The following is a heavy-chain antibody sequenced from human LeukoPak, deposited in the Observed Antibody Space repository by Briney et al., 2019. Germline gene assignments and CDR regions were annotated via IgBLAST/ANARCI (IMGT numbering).Heavy chain of an antibody. V-gene: IGHV1-8*01. J-gene: IGHJ4*02. D-gene: IGHD6-13*01. CDR1: GYIFTNYD. CDR3: ARVSGVAAADKHPQNFDY. Sequence: GASVKVSCKASGYIFTNYDINWVRQATGQGLEWMGWMNPNSGNTGFAQKFQGRVTMTRNTSKSTAYMELSSLRSEDTAVYYCARVSGVAAADKHPQNFDYWGQGTLVTVSS. CDR2: MNPNSGNT.